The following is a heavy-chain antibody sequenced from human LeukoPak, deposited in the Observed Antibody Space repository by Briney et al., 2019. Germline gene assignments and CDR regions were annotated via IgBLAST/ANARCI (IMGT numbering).Heavy chain of an antibody. CDR3: ARGYQLLAYFDY. J-gene: IGHJ4*02. V-gene: IGHV3-21*01. Sequence: GSLRLSCAASGFTFSSYSMNWVRQAPGKGLEWVSSISSSSSYIYYADSVKGRFTISRDNAKNSLYLQMNSLRAEDTAVYYCARGYQLLAYFDYWGQGTLVTVSS. CDR1: GFTFSSYS. D-gene: IGHD2-2*01. CDR2: ISSSSSYI.